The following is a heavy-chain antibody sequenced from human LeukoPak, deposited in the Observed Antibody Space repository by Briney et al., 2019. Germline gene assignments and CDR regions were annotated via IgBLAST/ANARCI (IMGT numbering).Heavy chain of an antibody. V-gene: IGHV3-23*01. J-gene: IGHJ4*02. D-gene: IGHD5-12*01. CDR3: AKKDIAGSGYDLDY. CDR2: IVSSDDIT. Sequence: GSLRLSCAASGFTFNNYAMNWVRQAPGKGLEWVSSIVSSDDITYYADSVKGRFTISRDNSKNTLYLQMNSLRVEDTAIYYCAKKDIAGSGYDLDYWGQGTLVTVSS. CDR1: GFTFNNYA.